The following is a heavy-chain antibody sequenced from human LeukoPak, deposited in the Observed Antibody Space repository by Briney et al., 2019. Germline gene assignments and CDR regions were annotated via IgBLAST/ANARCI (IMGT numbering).Heavy chain of an antibody. J-gene: IGHJ4*02. V-gene: IGHV3-74*01. CDR2: INSDGSST. Sequence: GGSLRLSCAASGFTFRSYWMHWVRKPPGKGLGWVSRINSDGSSTSYADSVKGRFTISRDNAKNTLYLQMNSLRAEDTAVYYCARSFAMIVVDWGQGTLVTVSS. D-gene: IGHD3-22*01. CDR3: ARSFAMIVVD. CDR1: GFTFRSYW.